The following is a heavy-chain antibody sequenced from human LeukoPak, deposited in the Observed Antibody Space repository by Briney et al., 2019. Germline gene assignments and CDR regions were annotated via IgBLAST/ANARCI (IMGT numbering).Heavy chain of an antibody. V-gene: IGHV4-4*07. CDR1: GGSISDYY. Sequence: KASETLSLTCTVSGGSISDYYWSWIRQPAGKGLEWIGRIHTSGSTNYNPSLKSRVTISITKSKNQFSLELSSVTAADTAVYYCAREPSGSSPLWDYWGQGTLVTVSS. D-gene: IGHD1-26*01. CDR3: AREPSGSSPLWDY. CDR2: IHTSGST. J-gene: IGHJ4*02.